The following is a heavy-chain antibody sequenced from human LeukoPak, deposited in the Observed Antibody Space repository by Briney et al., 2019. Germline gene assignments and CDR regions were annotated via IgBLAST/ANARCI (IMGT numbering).Heavy chain of an antibody. CDR2: ISSSSSYI. V-gene: IGHV3-21*04. CDR3: AKNSDSGYYEYYFDY. D-gene: IGHD3-22*01. J-gene: IGHJ4*02. CDR1: GFTFSSYS. Sequence: GGSLRPSCAASGFTFSSYSMNWVRQAPGKGLEWVSSISSSSSYIYYADSVKGRFTISRDNSKNTLYLQMNSLRAEDTAVYYCAKNSDSGYYEYYFDYWGQGTLVTVSS.